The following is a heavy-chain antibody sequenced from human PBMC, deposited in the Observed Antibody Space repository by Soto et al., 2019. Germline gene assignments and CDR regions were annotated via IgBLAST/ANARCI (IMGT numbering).Heavy chain of an antibody. Sequence: QVQLVQSGAEVKKPGSSVKVSCKASGGTFSSYTISWVRQAPGQGLEWMGRIIPILGIANYAQKFQGRVTITADKSTSTAYMEVSSLRSEDTAVYYCATIAAAGSGFDLWGQGTLVTVSS. V-gene: IGHV1-69*02. CDR1: GGTFSSYT. CDR3: ATIAAAGSGFDL. D-gene: IGHD6-13*01. CDR2: IIPILGIA. J-gene: IGHJ5*02.